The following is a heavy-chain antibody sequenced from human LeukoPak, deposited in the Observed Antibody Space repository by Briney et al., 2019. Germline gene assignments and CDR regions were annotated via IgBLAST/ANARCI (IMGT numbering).Heavy chain of an antibody. CDR3: ARSGYSSGWYVSAPPFDY. D-gene: IGHD6-19*01. V-gene: IGHV4-34*01. CDR1: GGSFSGYY. CDR2: INHSGST. J-gene: IGHJ4*02. Sequence: SETLSLTCAVYGGSFSGYYWSWIRQPPEKGLEWIGEINHSGSTNYNPSLKSRVTISVDTSKNQFSLKLSSVTAADTAVYYCARSGYSSGWYVSAPPFDYWGQGTLVTVSS.